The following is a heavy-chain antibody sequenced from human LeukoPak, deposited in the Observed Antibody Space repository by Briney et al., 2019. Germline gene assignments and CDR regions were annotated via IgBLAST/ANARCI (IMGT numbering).Heavy chain of an antibody. J-gene: IGHJ4*02. Sequence: SETLSLTCTVSGGSIRSYFWNWIRQPPGKGLEWLGYIHYSGSTNYNPSLKSRVTMSVDTSKNQFSLKLSSVTAADTAVYYCAGAYGDSSPLDHWGQGTLVTVSS. D-gene: IGHD4-17*01. CDR1: GGSIRSYF. V-gene: IGHV4-59*01. CDR2: IHYSGST. CDR3: AGAYGDSSPLDH.